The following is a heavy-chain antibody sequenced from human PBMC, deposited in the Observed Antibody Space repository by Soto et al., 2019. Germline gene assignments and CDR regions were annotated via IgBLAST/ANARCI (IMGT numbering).Heavy chain of an antibody. D-gene: IGHD1-1*01. CDR2: IYYSGST. Sequence: SETLSLTCTVSGGSISSSSYYWGWIRQPPGKGLEWIGSIYYSGSTYYNPSLKSRVTISVDTSKNQFSLKLSSVTAADTAVYYCARHDLQQREAFDIWGQGTMVTVSS. V-gene: IGHV4-39*01. CDR1: GGSISSSSYY. CDR3: ARHDLQQREAFDI. J-gene: IGHJ3*02.